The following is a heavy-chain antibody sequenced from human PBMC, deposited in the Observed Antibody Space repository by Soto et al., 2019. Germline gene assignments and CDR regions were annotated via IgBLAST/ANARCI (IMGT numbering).Heavy chain of an antibody. J-gene: IGHJ5*02. Sequence: QVQLVQSGAEVKKPGSSVKVSCKASGGTFSSYAISWVRQAPGLGLERMGGIIPIFGTANYAQKCQGRVTFTADESTSTAYMEVSSLRSEDTAVYYCAREGSYCRSTSCYRGGWFDPWGQGTLVTVSS. D-gene: IGHD2-2*01. CDR1: GGTFSSYA. V-gene: IGHV1-69*01. CDR2: IIPIFGTA. CDR3: AREGSYCRSTSCYRGGWFDP.